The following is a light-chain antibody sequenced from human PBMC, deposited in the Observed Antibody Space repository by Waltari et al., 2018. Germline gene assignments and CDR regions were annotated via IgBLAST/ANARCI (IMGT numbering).Light chain of an antibody. CDR1: QNISSSY. CDR3: QQYGSSPPWT. CDR2: GAS. J-gene: IGKJ1*01. V-gene: IGKV3-20*01. Sequence: EIVLTQSPGTLSLSQGERATLSCRASQNISSSYLAWYQQKPGQAPRLLIYGASSRATGIPDRFRGSGSGTDFSLTISRLEPEDFAVYYCQQYGSSPPWTFGQGTKVEIK.